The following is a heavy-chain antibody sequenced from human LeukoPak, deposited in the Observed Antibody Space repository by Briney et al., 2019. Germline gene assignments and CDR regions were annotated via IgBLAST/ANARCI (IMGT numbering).Heavy chain of an antibody. V-gene: IGHV1-2*02. J-gene: IGHJ4*02. CDR2: INSNSGGT. D-gene: IGHD3-10*01. Sequence: ASVKVSCKASGYTFTGYYMHWVRQAPGQGLEWMGWINSNSGGTNYAQKFQGRVTMTRDTSISTAYMELSRLRSDDTAVYYCARDWNYYGSGREFDYWGQGTLVTVSS. CDR3: ARDWNYYGSGREFDY. CDR1: GYTFTGYY.